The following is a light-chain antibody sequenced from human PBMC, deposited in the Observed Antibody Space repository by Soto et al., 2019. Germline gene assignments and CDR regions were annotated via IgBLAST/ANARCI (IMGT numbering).Light chain of an antibody. CDR2: LGS. Sequence: DIVMTQSPLSLPVTPGEPASISCMSSQSLLHSNGYNYLDWYLQKPGQSPQLLIYLGSSRASGVPDRFSGSGSGTDFTLKISRVEADDVGVYYCMQALQTPWYTFGQGTKLEIK. J-gene: IGKJ2*01. CDR3: MQALQTPWYT. V-gene: IGKV2-28*01. CDR1: QSLLHSNGYNY.